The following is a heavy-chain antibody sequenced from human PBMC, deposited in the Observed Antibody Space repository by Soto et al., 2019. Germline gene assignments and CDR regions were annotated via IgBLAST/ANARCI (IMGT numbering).Heavy chain of an antibody. CDR2: ISSSSSYI. D-gene: IGHD3-3*01. J-gene: IGHJ6*03. CDR3: ARGLEWPNYMDV. Sequence: GGSLRLSCAASGFTFSSYSMNWVRQAPGKGLEWVSSISSSSSYINYADSLQGRFTISRDNAKNSPYLQMNSLRAEDTAVYYCARGLEWPNYMDVWGKGTTVTVSS. CDR1: GFTFSSYS. V-gene: IGHV3-21*01.